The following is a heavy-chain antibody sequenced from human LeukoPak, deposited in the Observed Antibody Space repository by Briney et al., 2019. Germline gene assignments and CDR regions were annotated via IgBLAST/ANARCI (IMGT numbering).Heavy chain of an antibody. CDR1: GGSISSGSYY. CDR2: ASYSGNT. V-gene: IGHV4-39*07. J-gene: IGHJ4*02. D-gene: IGHD3-22*01. Sequence: SETLSLTCTVSGGSISSGSYYWGWIRQPPGKGLEWIGSASYSGNTYYNPSLKSRVTILVDTSKNQFSLKMTSVTAADTAVYYCARDQYYDVSTYYEIDYWGQGTLVTVSS. CDR3: ARDQYYDVSTYYEIDY.